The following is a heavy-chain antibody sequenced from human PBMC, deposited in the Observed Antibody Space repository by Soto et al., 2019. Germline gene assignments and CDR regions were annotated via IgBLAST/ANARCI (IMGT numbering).Heavy chain of an antibody. J-gene: IGHJ4*02. D-gene: IGHD1-26*01. Sequence: ESLKLSLKPCGHGFPSYCIVWVRQMPGKGLEWMGIIYPGDSDTIYSPSFQGQVTISADKSIRTAYLQWNSLKASDTAMYYCARPPYSASYYYFDQWGQGTPVTGSS. CDR3: ARPPYSASYYYFDQ. V-gene: IGHV5-51*01. CDR1: GHGFPSYC. CDR2: IYPGDSDT.